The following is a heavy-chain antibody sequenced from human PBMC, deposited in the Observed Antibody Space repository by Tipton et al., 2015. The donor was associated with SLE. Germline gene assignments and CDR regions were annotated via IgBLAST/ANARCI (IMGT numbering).Heavy chain of an antibody. CDR3: ARELYWSD. Sequence: TLSLTCAVSGGSISSGGYSWSWIRQPPGKGLEWIGYIYHSGSTYYNPSLKSRVTISVDTSKNQFSLKLSSVTAADTAVYYCARELYWSDWGQGTLVTVSS. V-gene: IGHV4-30-2*01. D-gene: IGHD3-3*01. J-gene: IGHJ4*02. CDR2: IYHSGST. CDR1: GGSISSGGYS.